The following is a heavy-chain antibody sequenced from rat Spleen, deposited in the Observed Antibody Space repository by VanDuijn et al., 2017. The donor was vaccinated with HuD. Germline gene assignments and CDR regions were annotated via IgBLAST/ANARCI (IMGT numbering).Heavy chain of an antibody. CDR3: TRGGSSGFAY. V-gene: IGHV2-6*01. J-gene: IGHJ3*01. Sequence: QVQLKESGPGLVQPSQTLSLTCTVSGFSLTSYTVSWVRQPPGKGLEWIAAISSGGSTYYNSALKSRLSISRDTSKSQVFLKMNSLQTEDTAIYYCTRGGSSGFAYWGQGTLVTVSS. CDR2: ISSGGST. D-gene: IGHD5-1*01. CDR1: GFSLTSYT.